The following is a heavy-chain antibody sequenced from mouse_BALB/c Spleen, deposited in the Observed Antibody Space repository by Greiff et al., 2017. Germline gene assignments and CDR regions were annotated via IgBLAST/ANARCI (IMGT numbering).Heavy chain of an antibody. CDR3: ARLGYGSSFPFDY. CDR2: IDPYNGGT. V-gene: IGHV1S135*01. CDR1: GYAFTSYN. D-gene: IGHD1-1*01. J-gene: IGHJ2*01. Sequence: LVESGPELVKPGASVKVSCKASGYAFTSYNMYWVKQSHGKSLEWIGYIDPYNGGTSYNQKFKGKATLTVDKSSSTAYMHLNSLTSEDSAVYYCARLGYGSSFPFDYWGQGTTLTVSS.